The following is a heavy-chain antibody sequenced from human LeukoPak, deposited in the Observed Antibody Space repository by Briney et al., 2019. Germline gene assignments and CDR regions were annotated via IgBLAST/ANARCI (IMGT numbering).Heavy chain of an antibody. Sequence: PSETLSLTCTVSGGSISSGDYYWSWIRQPPGKGLEWIGYIYYSGSTYYNPSLKSRVTISVDTSKNQFSLKLSSVTAADTAVYYCARDHLGYCSSTSCYEDYYYYGMDVWGQGTTVTVSS. CDR3: ARDHLGYCSSTSCYEDYYYYGMDV. CDR2: IYYSGST. D-gene: IGHD2-2*01. CDR1: GGSISSGDYY. V-gene: IGHV4-30-4*01. J-gene: IGHJ6*02.